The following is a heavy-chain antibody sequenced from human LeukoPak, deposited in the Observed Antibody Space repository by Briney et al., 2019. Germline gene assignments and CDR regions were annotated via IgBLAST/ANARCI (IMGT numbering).Heavy chain of an antibody. Sequence: GGSLRLSCAASGFTFSSYWMNWVRQAPGKGLEWVANIKQDGSEKYYVDSVKGRFTISRDNAKNSLYLQMNSLRAEDTAVYYCARDREGYQLPQMHHYYYMDVWGKGTTVTISS. CDR3: ARDREGYQLPQMHHYYYMDV. CDR1: GFTFSSYW. V-gene: IGHV3-7*01. D-gene: IGHD2-2*01. CDR2: IKQDGSEK. J-gene: IGHJ6*03.